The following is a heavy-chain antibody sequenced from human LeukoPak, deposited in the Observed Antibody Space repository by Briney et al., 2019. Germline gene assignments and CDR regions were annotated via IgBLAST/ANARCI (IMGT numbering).Heavy chain of an antibody. CDR2: ISGSGGST. CDR1: GFTFSSYA. V-gene: IGHV3-23*01. D-gene: IGHD3-22*01. J-gene: IGHJ4*02. CDR3: AREAPYPYYYDSSGYYYD. Sequence: GGSLRLSCAASGFTFSSYAMSWVRQAPGKGLEWVSAISGSGGSTYYADSVKGRFTISRDNSKNTLYLQMNTLRAEDTAVYYCAREAPYPYYYDSSGYYYDWGQGTLVTVSS.